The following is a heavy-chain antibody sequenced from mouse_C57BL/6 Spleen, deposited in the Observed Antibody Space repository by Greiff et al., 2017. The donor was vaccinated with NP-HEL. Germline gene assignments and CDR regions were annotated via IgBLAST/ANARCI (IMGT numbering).Heavy chain of an antibody. CDR3: ASSYGLDY. J-gene: IGHJ4*01. V-gene: IGHV1-82*01. CDR1: GYAFSSSW. D-gene: IGHD1-1*02. CDR2: IYPGDGDT. Sequence: QVQLKESGPELVKPGASVKISCKASGYAFSSSWMNWVKQRPGKGLEWIGRIYPGDGDTNYNGKFKGKATLTADKSSSTAYMQLSSLTSEDSAVYFCASSYGLDYWGQGTSVTVSS.